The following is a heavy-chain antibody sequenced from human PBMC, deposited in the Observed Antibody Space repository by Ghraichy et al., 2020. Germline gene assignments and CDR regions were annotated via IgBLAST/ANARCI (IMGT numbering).Heavy chain of an antibody. V-gene: IGHV3-7*03. D-gene: IGHD5-18*01. CDR2: IKQDGSET. J-gene: IGHJ4*02. CDR1: GFTFSSYW. CDR3: ARDRAMDDY. Sequence: GGSLRLSCAASGFTFSSYWMNWVRQAPGKGLEWVANIKQDGSETHYVDSVKGRFTISRDNAKNSLYLQMNSLRAEDTAVYYCARDRAMDDYWGQGTLVTVSS.